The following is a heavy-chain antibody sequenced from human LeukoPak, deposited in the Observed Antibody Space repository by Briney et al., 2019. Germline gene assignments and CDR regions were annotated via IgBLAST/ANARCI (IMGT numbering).Heavy chain of an antibody. CDR3: ARDARAGYSLPLDY. D-gene: IGHD2-15*01. CDR2: TYYRSGWYS. CDR1: GDSISSNSVA. J-gene: IGHJ4*02. Sequence: SQTLSLTCDISGDSISSNSVAWNWIRQSPSRGLEWLGRTYYRSGWYSDYAVSVKGRINFNPDTSKNQFSLQLISVTPEDTAVYYCARDARAGYSLPLDYWGQGTLVTVSS. V-gene: IGHV6-1*01.